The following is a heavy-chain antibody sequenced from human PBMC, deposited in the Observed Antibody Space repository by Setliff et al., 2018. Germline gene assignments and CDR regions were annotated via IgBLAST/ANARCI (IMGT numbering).Heavy chain of an antibody. Sequence: SETLSLTCTVSGDSISGYYWTWVRQPPGKGLEWIGYVHSSGDTNYSPSLKSRITISLDTSKRQFSLKVTSVTAADTAVYYCARGLHSGTYWGTRPLGLDYWGQGSLVTVSS. D-gene: IGHD1-26*01. CDR2: VHSSGDT. CDR1: GDSISGYY. CDR3: ARGLHSGTYWGTRPLGLDY. J-gene: IGHJ4*02. V-gene: IGHV4-59*08.